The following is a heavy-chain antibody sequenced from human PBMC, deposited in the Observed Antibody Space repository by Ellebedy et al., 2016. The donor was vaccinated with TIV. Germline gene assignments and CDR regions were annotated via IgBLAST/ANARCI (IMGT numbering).Heavy chain of an antibody. Sequence: ASVKVSCXASGYTFTSYGISWVRQAPGQGLEWMGWISAYNGNTNYAQKLQGRVTMTTDTSTSTAYMELRSLRSDDTAVYYCARGREAWEQPQAQFDPWGQGTLVTVSS. J-gene: IGHJ5*02. CDR3: ARGREAWEQPQAQFDP. CDR1: GYTFTSYG. V-gene: IGHV1-18*01. CDR2: ISAYNGNT. D-gene: IGHD1/OR15-1a*01.